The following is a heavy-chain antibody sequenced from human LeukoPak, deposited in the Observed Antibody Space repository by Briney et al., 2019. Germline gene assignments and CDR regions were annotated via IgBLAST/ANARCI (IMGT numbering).Heavy chain of an antibody. CDR2: INTNTGNP. CDR3: ARDLRGYSYGYYGMDV. Sequence: ASVKVSCKASGYTFTIYAMNWVRQAPGQGLEWMGWINTNTGNPTYAQGFTGRFVFSLDTSVSTAYLQISSLKAEDTAVYYCARDLRGYSYGYYGMDVWGQGTTVTVSS. J-gene: IGHJ6*02. V-gene: IGHV7-4-1*02. CDR1: GYTFTIYA. D-gene: IGHD5-18*01.